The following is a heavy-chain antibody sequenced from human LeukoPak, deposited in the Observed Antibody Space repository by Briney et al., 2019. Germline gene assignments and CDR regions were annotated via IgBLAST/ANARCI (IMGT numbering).Heavy chain of an antibody. CDR2: IDPSDSYT. D-gene: IGHD6-19*01. Sequence: GESLKISCKGSGYSFTSYWISWVRQMPGKGLEWMGRIDPSDSYTNYSPSFQGQVTISADKSISTAYLQWSSLKASDTAMYYCARHTAVAAPLDYWGQGTLVTVSS. V-gene: IGHV5-10-1*04. J-gene: IGHJ4*02. CDR1: GYSFTSYW. CDR3: ARHTAVAAPLDY.